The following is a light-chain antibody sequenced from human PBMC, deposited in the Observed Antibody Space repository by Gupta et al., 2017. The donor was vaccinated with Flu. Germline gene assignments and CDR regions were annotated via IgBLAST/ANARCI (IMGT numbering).Light chain of an antibody. V-gene: IGLV1-44*01. Sequence: QSVLTQPPSASGTPGQRVTISCSGRSSNIGSNTANWYQQLPGTAPKLLMYNYNQRPSGVPDRFSGSKSGTSASPALTVLQSEDEGDDYCASWADSMNGLVFGGGTKVTVL. CDR2: NYN. CDR1: SSNIGSNT. J-gene: IGLJ3*02. CDR3: ASWADSMNGLV.